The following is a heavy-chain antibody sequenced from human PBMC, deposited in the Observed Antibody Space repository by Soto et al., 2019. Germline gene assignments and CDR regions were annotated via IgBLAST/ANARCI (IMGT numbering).Heavy chain of an antibody. J-gene: IGHJ4*02. D-gene: IGHD1-26*01. V-gene: IGHV4-61*01. CDR2: IFYSGST. Sequence: QVQLQESGPGLVEPSETLSLTCTVSGASVRSTNDYWSWIRQPPGKGLEWIGYIFYSGSTNYNPSLKTRVTISGDTSNNQFSLKLSSVTAADTAVYYCARLLRYSGTGHDIWGQGSLVAVSS. CDR3: ARLLRYSGTGHDI. CDR1: GASVRSTNDY.